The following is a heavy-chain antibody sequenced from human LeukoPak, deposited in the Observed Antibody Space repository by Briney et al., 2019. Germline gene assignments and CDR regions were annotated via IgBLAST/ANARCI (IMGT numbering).Heavy chain of an antibody. CDR3: RDPFDY. J-gene: IGHJ4*02. CDR1: GFTFSSYG. CDR2: ISYDGSNK. D-gene: IGHD2/OR15-2a*01. Sequence: GGSLRLSCAASGFTFSSYGMHWVRQAPGKGLEWVAAISYDGSNKYYADSVKGRFTISRDNSKNTLYLQMNSLRVEDTAVYYCRDPFDYWGQGTLVTVSS. V-gene: IGHV3-30*03.